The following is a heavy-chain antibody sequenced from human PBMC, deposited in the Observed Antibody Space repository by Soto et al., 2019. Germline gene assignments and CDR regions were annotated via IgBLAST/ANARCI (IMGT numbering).Heavy chain of an antibody. CDR3: AKDGVLRFLEWLVWSPFFDY. J-gene: IGHJ4*02. Sequence: GGSLRLSCAASGFTFSSYGMHWVHQAPGKGLEWVAVISYDGSNKYYADSVKGRFTISGDNSKNTLYLQMNSLRAEDTAVYYCAKDGVLRFLEWLVWSPFFDYWGQGTLVTVSS. V-gene: IGHV3-30*18. D-gene: IGHD3-3*01. CDR1: GFTFSSYG. CDR2: ISYDGSNK.